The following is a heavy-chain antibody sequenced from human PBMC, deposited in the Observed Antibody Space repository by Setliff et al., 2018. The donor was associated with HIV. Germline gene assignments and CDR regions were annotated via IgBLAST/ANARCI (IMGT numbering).Heavy chain of an antibody. CDR2: IYPGDSDT. CDR1: GYSFSTYW. D-gene: IGHD3-3*01. J-gene: IGHJ6*03. CDR3: ARHTRQLEFLEWLSPHYYHYYYMDV. V-gene: IGHV5-51*01. Sequence: SLKISCKGSGYSFSTYWIGWVRQMPGKGLEWMGIIYPGDSDTTYSPSFQGQVTISADKSISTAYLQWSSLKASDTAMYYCARHTRQLEFLEWLSPHYYHYYYMDVWGQGTTVTVS.